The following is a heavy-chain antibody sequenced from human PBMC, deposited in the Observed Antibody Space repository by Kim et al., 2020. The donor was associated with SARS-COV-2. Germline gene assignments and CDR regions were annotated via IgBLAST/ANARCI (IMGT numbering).Heavy chain of an antibody. J-gene: IGHJ4*02. CDR3: ARDYGGTSGGSYFDS. CDR2: ISETGRTV. D-gene: IGHD4-17*01. V-gene: IGHV3-48*03. CDR1: GFTFSNYA. Sequence: GGSLRLSCAVSGFTFSNYALNWVRQAPGKGLEWVSYISETGRTVYYADSVKGRFTISRDNVENSLHLRMDSLRAEDTALYYCARDYGGTSGGSYFDSWGQGTLVTVSS.